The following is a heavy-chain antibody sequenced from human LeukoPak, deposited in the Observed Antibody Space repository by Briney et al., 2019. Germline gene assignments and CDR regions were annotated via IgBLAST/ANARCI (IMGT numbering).Heavy chain of an antibody. V-gene: IGHV4-4*07. CDR3: ARKNSGDLHGAFDY. CDR1: GGSISSYY. D-gene: IGHD5-12*01. CDR2: IYTSGST. J-gene: IGHJ4*02. Sequence: KSSETLSLTCTVSGGSISSYYWSWIRQPAGKGLEWIGRIYTSGSTNYNPSLKSRVTMSVDTSKNQFSLKLSSVTAADTAVYYCARKNSGDLHGAFDYWGQGTLVTVSS.